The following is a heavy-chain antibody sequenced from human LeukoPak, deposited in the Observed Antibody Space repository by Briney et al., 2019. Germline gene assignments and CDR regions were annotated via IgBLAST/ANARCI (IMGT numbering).Heavy chain of an antibody. CDR3: ARGRTSSWFYYFDY. CDR1: GFTSSSYS. V-gene: IGHV3-48*04. D-gene: IGHD6-13*01. CDR2: ISSSSSTI. Sequence: GGSLRLSCAASGFTSSSYSMNWVRQAPGKGLEWVSYISSSSSTIYYADSVKGRFTISRDNAKNSLYLQMNSLRAEDTAVYYCARGRTSSWFYYFDYSGQGTLVTVYS. J-gene: IGHJ4*02.